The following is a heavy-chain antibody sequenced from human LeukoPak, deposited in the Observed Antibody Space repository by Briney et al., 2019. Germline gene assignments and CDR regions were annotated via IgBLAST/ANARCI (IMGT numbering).Heavy chain of an antibody. V-gene: IGHV4-4*07. CDR1: GGSISSYY. CDR2: IYTSGST. Sequence: SETLSLTCTVSGGSISSYYWSWIRQPAGKGLEWIGRIYTSGSTNYNPSLKSRVTISVDTSKNQFSLKLSSVTAADTAVYYCARGHTVAHAFDIWGQGTMVTVSS. D-gene: IGHD4-23*01. CDR3: ARGHTVAHAFDI. J-gene: IGHJ3*02.